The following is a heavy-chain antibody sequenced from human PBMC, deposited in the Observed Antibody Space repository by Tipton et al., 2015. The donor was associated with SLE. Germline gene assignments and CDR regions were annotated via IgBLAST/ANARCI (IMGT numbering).Heavy chain of an antibody. D-gene: IGHD3-9*01. Sequence: TLSLTCTVSGGSISSYYWSWIRQPPGKGQEWIGYIYYSGSTNYNPSLKSRVTISVDTSKNQFSLKLSSVTAAGTAVYYCAKGVRYSPPDYWGQGTLVTVSS. CDR2: IYYSGST. CDR3: AKGVRYSPPDY. CDR1: GGSISSYY. J-gene: IGHJ4*02. V-gene: IGHV4-59*12.